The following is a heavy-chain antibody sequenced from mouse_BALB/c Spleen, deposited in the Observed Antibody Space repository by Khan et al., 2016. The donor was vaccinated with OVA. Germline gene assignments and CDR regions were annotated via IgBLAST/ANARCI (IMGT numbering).Heavy chain of an antibody. Sequence: EVQLVESGGDLVKPGGSLKLSCAASGFTFSSYGMSWVRQTPDKRLEWVATISSGGSYTYYPDSVTGRFTISRDNAKNTLYLQMSRLKSEDTAMYYCARLYAMDYWGQGTSVTVSS. J-gene: IGHJ4*01. V-gene: IGHV5-6*01. CDR3: ARLYAMDY. CDR2: ISSGGSYT. CDR1: GFTFSSYG.